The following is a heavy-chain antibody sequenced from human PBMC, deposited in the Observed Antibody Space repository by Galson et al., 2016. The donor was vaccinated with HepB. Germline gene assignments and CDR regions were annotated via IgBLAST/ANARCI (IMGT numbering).Heavy chain of an antibody. V-gene: IGHV3-53*01. Sequence: SLRLSCAASGFSVSSNYIIWVRQAPGKGLEWAPAIYSGGSTYYAAAVKGPFTISRDNSKNTVALQMNTLRAEDTAGYYCVREGPEVGTAPFDIWGLGTMVTVSS. J-gene: IGHJ3*02. D-gene: IGHD2-2*01. CDR2: IYSGGST. CDR1: GFSVSSNY. CDR3: VREGPEVGTAPFDI.